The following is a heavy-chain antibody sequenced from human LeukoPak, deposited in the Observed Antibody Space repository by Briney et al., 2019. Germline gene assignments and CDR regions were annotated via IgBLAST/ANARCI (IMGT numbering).Heavy chain of an antibody. J-gene: IGHJ6*02. D-gene: IGHD3-22*01. V-gene: IGHV4-61*01. CDR1: GGSVSSGSYY. CDR3: ARGYYYYDSSGYPRYYYYGMDV. Sequence: SETLSLTCTVSGGSVSSGSYYWSWIRQPPGKGLEWIGYIYYSGSTNYNPSLKSRVTISVDTSKNQFSLKLSSVTAADTAVSYCARGYYYYDSSGYPRYYYYGMDVWGQGTTVTVSS. CDR2: IYYSGST.